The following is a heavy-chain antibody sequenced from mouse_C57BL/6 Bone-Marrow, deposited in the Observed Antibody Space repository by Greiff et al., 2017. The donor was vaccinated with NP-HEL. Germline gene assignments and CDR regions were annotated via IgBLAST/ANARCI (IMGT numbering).Heavy chain of an antibody. Sequence: VQLQQSGPELVKPGASVKLSCKASGYTFTSYDINWVKQRPGQGLEWIGWIYPRDGSTKYNEKFKGKATLTVDTSSSTAYMELHSLTSEDSAVYFCARPLYYGSSYAWFAYWGQGTLVTVSA. CDR1: GYTFTSYD. V-gene: IGHV1-85*01. J-gene: IGHJ3*01. CDR3: ARPLYYGSSYAWFAY. CDR2: IYPRDGST. D-gene: IGHD1-1*01.